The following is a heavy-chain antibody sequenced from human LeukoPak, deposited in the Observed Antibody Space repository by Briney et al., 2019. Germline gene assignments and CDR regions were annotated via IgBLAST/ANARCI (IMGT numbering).Heavy chain of an antibody. V-gene: IGHV4-34*01. D-gene: IGHD6-6*01. CDR1: GGSFSGYC. CDR3: RQDLEALVSSSYDAFDI. J-gene: IGHJ3*02. Sequence: PSETLSLTCAVYGGSFSGYCWSWIRQPPGKGLEWIGETNRSGSTNYNPSLKSRVTISVDTSKNQFSLKLSSVTAADTAVYYCRQDLEALVSSSYDAFDIWGQGTMVTVSS. CDR2: TNRSGST.